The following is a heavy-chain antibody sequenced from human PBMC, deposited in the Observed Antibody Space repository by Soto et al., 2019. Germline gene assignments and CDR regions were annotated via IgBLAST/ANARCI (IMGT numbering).Heavy chain of an antibody. V-gene: IGHV1-69*02. CDR3: ARSNYYDSSGLDY. CDR2: IIPILGIA. D-gene: IGHD3-22*01. J-gene: IGHJ4*02. CDR1: GGTFSSYT. Sequence: QVQLVQSGAEVKKPGSSVKVSCKASGGTFSSYTISWVRQAPGQGLEWMGRIIPILGIANYAQKFQGRVKITADKSTSTAYMELSSLRSEDTAVYYCARSNYYDSSGLDYWGQGTLVTVSS.